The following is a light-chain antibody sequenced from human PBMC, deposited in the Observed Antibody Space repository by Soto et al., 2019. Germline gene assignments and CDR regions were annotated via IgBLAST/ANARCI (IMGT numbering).Light chain of an antibody. CDR1: QSVSSSD. Sequence: EVVLTQSPGTLSLSPGERATLSCRASQSVSSSDLAWYQQKPGQAPRLLIYDASTRATGIPARFSGSGSGTEFTLTISSLQSEDFAVYYCQQYNNWPPLTFGGGTKVDIK. J-gene: IGKJ4*01. CDR2: DAS. V-gene: IGKV3-15*01. CDR3: QQYNNWPPLT.